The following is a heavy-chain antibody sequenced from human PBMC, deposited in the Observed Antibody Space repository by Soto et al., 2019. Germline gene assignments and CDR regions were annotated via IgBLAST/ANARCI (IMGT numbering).Heavy chain of an antibody. V-gene: IGHV1-69*06. CDR2: IIPIFGTA. CDR3: ARDYDSSGYYEAYYFDY. CDR1: GGPFSSYA. J-gene: IGHJ4*02. Sequence: SVKVSCKASGGPFSSYAISWVRQAPGQGLEWMGGIIPIFGTANYAQKFQGRVTITADKSTSTAYMELSSLRSEDTAVYYCARDYDSSGYYEAYYFDYWGQGTLVTVSS. D-gene: IGHD3-22*01.